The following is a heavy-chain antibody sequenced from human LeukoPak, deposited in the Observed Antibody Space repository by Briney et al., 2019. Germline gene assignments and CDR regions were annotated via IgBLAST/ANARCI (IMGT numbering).Heavy chain of an antibody. Sequence: SETLSLTCAVYGGSFSGHYWSWIRQPPGKGLEWIGEINHSGSTNYNPSLKSRVTILVDTSKNQFSLKLSSVTAADTAVYYCAREVQHYAGSVYDHDAFDIWGQGTMVTISS. D-gene: IGHD3-22*01. CDR2: INHSGST. V-gene: IGHV4-34*01. J-gene: IGHJ3*02. CDR1: GGSFSGHY. CDR3: AREVQHYAGSVYDHDAFDI.